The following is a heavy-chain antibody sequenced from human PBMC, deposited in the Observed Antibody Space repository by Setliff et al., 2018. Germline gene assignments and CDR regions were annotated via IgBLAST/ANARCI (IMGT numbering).Heavy chain of an antibody. CDR1: GYTFLSYG. D-gene: IGHD3-3*01. CDR3: ARAPRLEWILPTFDY. CDR2: ISAYTGKT. V-gene: IGHV1-18*01. Sequence: ASVKVSCKAVGYTFLSYGLSWVRQAPGQGLEWMGWISAYTGKTDYAQNFQGRVTMTTDTSTNTAYLELRSLRYDDTAVYFCARAPRLEWILPTFDYWGQGTPVTDSS. J-gene: IGHJ4*02.